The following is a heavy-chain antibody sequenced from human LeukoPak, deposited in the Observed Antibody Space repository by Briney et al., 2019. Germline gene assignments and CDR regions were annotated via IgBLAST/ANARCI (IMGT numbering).Heavy chain of an antibody. CDR3: AKEGYCSGGSCYLNWFDP. V-gene: IGHV3-23*01. CDR2: ISGSGGST. D-gene: IGHD2-15*01. J-gene: IGHJ5*02. Sequence: GGSLRLSCAASGFTFSSYAMSWVRQAPGKGLEWVSAISGSGGSTYYADSVKGRFTISRDNSKNTLYLQMNSLRAEDTAVYYCAKEGYCSGGSCYLNWFDPWGQGTLVTVSS. CDR1: GFTFSSYA.